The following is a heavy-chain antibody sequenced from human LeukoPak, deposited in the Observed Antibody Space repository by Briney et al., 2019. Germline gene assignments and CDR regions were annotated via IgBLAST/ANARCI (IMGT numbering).Heavy chain of an antibody. CDR3: ARVRELLGTFDY. J-gene: IGHJ4*02. CDR1: GFTVSSNY. Sequence: GGSLRLSCAASGFTVSSNYMSWVRQAPGKGLEWVSVIYSGGSTYYADSVKGRFTISRDNSKNTLYLQMNSLRAEDTAVYYCARVRELLGTFDYWGQGTLVTVSS. V-gene: IGHV3-66*01. CDR2: IYSGGST. D-gene: IGHD1-26*01.